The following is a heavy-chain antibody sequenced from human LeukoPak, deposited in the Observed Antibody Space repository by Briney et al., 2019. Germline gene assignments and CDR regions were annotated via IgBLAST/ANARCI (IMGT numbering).Heavy chain of an antibody. V-gene: IGHV1-18*01. D-gene: IGHD3-22*01. CDR2: IGTYGGDT. CDR1: TSR. J-gene: IGHJ5*01. CDR3: ARDLWNFYDDRGYNRDFDS. Sequence: ASVKVSCKATSRISWVRQAPGQGLEWMGWIGTYGGDTYYAQKFQGRITVTTDTSRSTVYMELRNLRSDDTAVYYCARDLWNFYDDRGYNRDFDSWGQGTLVTVSS.